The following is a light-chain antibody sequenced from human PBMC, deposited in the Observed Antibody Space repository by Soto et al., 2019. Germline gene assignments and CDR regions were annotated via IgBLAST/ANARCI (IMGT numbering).Light chain of an antibody. CDR2: DVS. Sequence: AIQVTQSPSSLSASVGDRVTITCLASQDIRGALAWYQQKPGKPPKLLIYDVSTLENGVPSRFSGDSSGTQFTLTISGLQPEDLGTYYWQQFNSCPVTFGHGTRLDIK. CDR1: QDIRGA. J-gene: IGKJ5*01. V-gene: IGKV1-13*02. CDR3: QQFNSCPVT.